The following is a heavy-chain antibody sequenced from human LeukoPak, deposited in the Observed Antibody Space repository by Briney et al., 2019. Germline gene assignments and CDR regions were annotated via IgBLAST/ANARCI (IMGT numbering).Heavy chain of an antibody. V-gene: IGHV4-4*07. CDR1: GGSISSYY. CDR2: IYTSGST. D-gene: IGHD5-12*01. Sequence: ETLSLTCTVSGGSISSYYWSWIRPPAGKGLEWIGRIYTSGSTNYNPSLKSRVTMSVDTSKNQFSLKLSSVTAADTAVYYCARRGYSGYGHDWFDPWGQGTLVTVSS. CDR3: ARRGYSGYGHDWFDP. J-gene: IGHJ5*02.